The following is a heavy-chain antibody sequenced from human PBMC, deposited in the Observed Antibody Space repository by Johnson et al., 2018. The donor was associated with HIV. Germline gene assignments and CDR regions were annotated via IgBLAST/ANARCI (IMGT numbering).Heavy chain of an antibody. V-gene: IGHV3-13*01. CDR1: GFNFRTYD. Sequence: EVQLLESGGGFVQPGGSLRLSCVASGFNFRTYDMHCVRQAPGKGLEWVSAIGTLSDTFYPDSVKGRFTVSRENAKNSLYLQMGSLRTEDMAVYYCARGGAQFLEWLLSDQYAFDIWGQGTMVTVSS. CDR3: ARGGAQFLEWLLSDQYAFDI. D-gene: IGHD3-3*01. J-gene: IGHJ3*02. CDR2: IGTLSDT.